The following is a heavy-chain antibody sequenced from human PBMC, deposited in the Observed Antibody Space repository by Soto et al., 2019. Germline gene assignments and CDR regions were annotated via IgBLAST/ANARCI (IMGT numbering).Heavy chain of an antibody. J-gene: IGHJ4*02. CDR3: ARHVNLPLAGTGFDS. Sequence: GGSLRLSCAASGVTFSSYWMQWARQAPGKGPVWVSDINIDGSTTNYADSVKGRFTMSRDNAKNTLYLQMNSLRVEDTAVYYCARHVNLPLAGTGFDSWGRGTLVTVSS. V-gene: IGHV3-74*01. D-gene: IGHD6-19*01. CDR1: GVTFSSYW. CDR2: INIDGSTT.